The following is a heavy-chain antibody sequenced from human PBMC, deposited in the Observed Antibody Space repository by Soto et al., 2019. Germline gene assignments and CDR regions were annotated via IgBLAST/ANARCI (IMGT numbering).Heavy chain of an antibody. V-gene: IGHV4-4*02. J-gene: IGHJ5*02. Sequence: PSGTLALTCAVSGGSISSSNWWSWVRQPPGKGLEWSGNIHYSGSTYYDSSLQSRVTISIDTSKNQFSLTLSSVTATDTAVYYCVSLHYYDSTGYSVVSWGQGPLV. CDR1: GGSISSSNW. D-gene: IGHD3-22*01. CDR2: IHYSGST. CDR3: VSLHYYDSTGYSVVS.